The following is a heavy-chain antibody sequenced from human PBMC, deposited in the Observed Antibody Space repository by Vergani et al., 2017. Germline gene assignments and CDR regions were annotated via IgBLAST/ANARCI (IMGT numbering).Heavy chain of an antibody. V-gene: IGHV3-43*01. CDR3: AKGGYSGYDFAYYYYGMDV. CDR1: GFTFDDYT. J-gene: IGHJ6*02. CDR2: ISWDGGST. D-gene: IGHD5-12*01. Sequence: EVQLVESGGVVVQPGGSLRLSCAASGFTFDDYTMHWVRQAPGKGLEWVSLISWDGGSTYYADSVKGRFTISRDNSKNSLYLQMNSLRTEDTALYYCAKGGYSGYDFAYYYYGMDVWGQGTTVTVSS.